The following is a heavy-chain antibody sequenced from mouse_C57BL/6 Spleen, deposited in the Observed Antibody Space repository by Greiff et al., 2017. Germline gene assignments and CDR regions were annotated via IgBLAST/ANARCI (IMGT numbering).Heavy chain of an antibody. Sequence: EVMLVESGGGLVKPGGSLKLSCAASGFTFSSYAMSWVRQTPEKRLEWVATISDGGSYTYYPDNVKGRFTISRDNAKNNLYLQMSHLKSEDTAMYYCARDHYGSSLDYWGQGTTRTVSS. CDR3: ARDHYGSSLDY. J-gene: IGHJ2*01. CDR1: GFTFSSYA. CDR2: ISDGGSYT. D-gene: IGHD1-1*01. V-gene: IGHV5-4*01.